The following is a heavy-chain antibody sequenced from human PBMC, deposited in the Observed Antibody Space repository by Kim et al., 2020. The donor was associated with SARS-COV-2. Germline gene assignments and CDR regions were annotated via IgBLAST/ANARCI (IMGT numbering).Heavy chain of an antibody. J-gene: IGHJ4*02. CDR2: IYYSGST. Sequence: SETLSLTCTVSGGSVSSGSYYWSWIRQPPGKGLEWIGYIYYSGSTNYNPSLKSRVTISVDTSKNQFSLKLSSVTAADTAVYYCARDRLGTMVDYWGQGTLVTVSS. CDR1: GGSVSSGSYY. CDR3: ARDRLGTMVDY. V-gene: IGHV4-61*01. D-gene: IGHD3-10*01.